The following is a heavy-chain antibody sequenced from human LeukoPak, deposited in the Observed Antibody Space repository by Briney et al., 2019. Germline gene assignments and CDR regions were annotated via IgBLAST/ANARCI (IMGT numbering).Heavy chain of an antibody. Sequence: AGGTLRLSCAASGFTFSSYGMSWVRQAPGKGLEWVSAISGSGGTTYYADSVKGRFTISRDNSKNTLHLQMNSLRAEDTAVYYCAELGITMIGGVWGKGTTVTISS. CDR3: AELGITMIGGV. CDR2: ISGSGGTT. V-gene: IGHV3-23*01. D-gene: IGHD3-10*02. CDR1: GFTFSSYG. J-gene: IGHJ6*04.